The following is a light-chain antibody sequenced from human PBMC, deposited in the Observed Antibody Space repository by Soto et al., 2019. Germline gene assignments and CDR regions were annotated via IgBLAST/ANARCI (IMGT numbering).Light chain of an antibody. CDR3: QSYASSLSGAV. CDR2: GNS. CDR1: RSNIGACYD. V-gene: IGLV1-40*01. Sequence: QSVLTQPPSVAGAPGQRVTISCTGSRSNIGACYDVHRYQQLPGTAPKPRISGNSKRPSGGPDRFSGSKSGTSASLAITGLQAEDEADYYGQSYASSLSGAVFGGGTQLTVL. J-gene: IGLJ7*01.